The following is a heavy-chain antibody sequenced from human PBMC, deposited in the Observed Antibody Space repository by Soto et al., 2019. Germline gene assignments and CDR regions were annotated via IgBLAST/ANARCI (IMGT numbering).Heavy chain of an antibody. D-gene: IGHD2-21*02. CDR2: IYYSGST. CDR3: ARAMVVTQNWFDP. Sequence: SETLSLTCTVSRVSISSGDYYWSWIRQPPGKGLEWIGYIYYSGSTYYNPSLKSRVTISVDTSKNQFSLKLSSVTAADTAVYYCARAMVVTQNWFDPWGQGTLVTVSS. V-gene: IGHV4-30-4*01. CDR1: RVSISSGDYY. J-gene: IGHJ5*02.